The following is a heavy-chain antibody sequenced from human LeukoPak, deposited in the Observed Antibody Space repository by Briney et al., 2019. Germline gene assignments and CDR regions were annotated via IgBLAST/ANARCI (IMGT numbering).Heavy chain of an antibody. CDR3: ARMRYGSGSDFDY. Sequence: PGGSLRLSCAASGFTFSSYEMNWVRQAPGKGLEWVSYIGNSGRTIYYADSLKGRFTISRGNAKNSLYLQMNSLRAEDTAVYYCARMRYGSGSDFDYWGQGTLATVSS. V-gene: IGHV3-48*03. CDR2: IGNSGRTI. CDR1: GFTFSSYE. D-gene: IGHD3-10*01. J-gene: IGHJ4*02.